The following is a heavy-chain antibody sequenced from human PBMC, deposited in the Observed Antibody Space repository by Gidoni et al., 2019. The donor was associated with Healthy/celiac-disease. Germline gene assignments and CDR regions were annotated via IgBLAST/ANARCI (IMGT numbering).Heavy chain of an antibody. V-gene: IGHV3-23*01. CDR2: ISGSDGST. D-gene: IGHD6-13*01. CDR3: AKVPIAAAGTYFDY. Sequence: EVQLLESGGGLVQHGGSLRLSWSASGFTLSRYALSWVRQAPGKGLEWVSAISGSDGSTYYADSVKGRFTISRDNSKNTLYLQMNSLRAEDTAVYYCAKVPIAAAGTYFDYWGQGTLVTVSS. J-gene: IGHJ4*02. CDR1: GFTLSRYA.